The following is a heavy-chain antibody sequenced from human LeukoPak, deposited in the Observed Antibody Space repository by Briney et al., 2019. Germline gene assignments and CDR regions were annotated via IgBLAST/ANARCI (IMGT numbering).Heavy chain of an antibody. CDR3: ARDLSLRAAAKGY. V-gene: IGHV1-2*02. D-gene: IGHD6-13*01. CDR2: INPNSGGT. J-gene: IGHJ4*02. CDR1: GYTFTGYY. Sequence: GASVKVSCQASGYTFTGYYMHWVRQAPGQGLEWMGWINPNSGGTNYAQKFQGRVTMTRDTSISTAYMELSRLRSDDTAVYYCARDLSLRAAAKGYWGQGTLVTVSS.